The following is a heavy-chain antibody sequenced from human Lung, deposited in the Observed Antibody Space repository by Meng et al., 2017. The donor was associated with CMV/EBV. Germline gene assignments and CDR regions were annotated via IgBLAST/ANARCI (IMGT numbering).Heavy chain of an antibody. CDR3: ARAGDIVEVSDPLRQNYYYGMDL. CDR1: GFTFSDYG. Sequence: SCAASGFTFSDYGMHWVRQTPGKGLEWVALISFDGRTKYNTDSVKGRFTISRDSSKNTVYLHINSLRGEDTAVYYCARAGDIVEVSDPLRQNYYYGMDLWGQGTTVTVSS. D-gene: IGHD2-15*01. J-gene: IGHJ6*02. CDR2: ISFDGRTK. V-gene: IGHV3-30*12.